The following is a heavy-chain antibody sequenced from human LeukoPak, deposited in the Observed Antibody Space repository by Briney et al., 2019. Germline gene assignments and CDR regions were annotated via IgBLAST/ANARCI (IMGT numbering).Heavy chain of an antibody. J-gene: IGHJ4*02. CDR1: GGTFSSYA. V-gene: IGHV1-69*13. Sequence: GASVKVSCKASGGTFSSYAISWVRQAPGQGLEWMGGIIPIFGTANYAQKFQGRVTITADESTSTAYMELSSLRSEDTAVYYCARQGYGGNPQGAADYWGQGTLVTVSS. CDR2: IIPIFGTA. CDR3: ARQGYGGNPQGAADY. D-gene: IGHD4-23*01.